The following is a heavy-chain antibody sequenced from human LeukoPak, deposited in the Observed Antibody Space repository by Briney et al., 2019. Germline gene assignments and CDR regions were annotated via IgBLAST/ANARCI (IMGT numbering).Heavy chain of an antibody. J-gene: IGHJ6*03. CDR2: ISYDGSNK. V-gene: IGHV3-30*18. D-gene: IGHD3-10*01. CDR3: AKYSGSFTGIVNYYHMDV. Sequence: QPGGSLRLSCAASGFTFSNYGMHWARQAPGKGLEWVAVISYDGSNKYYIDSVKGRFTIPRHNSKNTPCLEMNRRRAEDTSLYLCAKYSGSFTGIVNYYHMDVWGKGTTVTVSS. CDR1: GFTFSNYG.